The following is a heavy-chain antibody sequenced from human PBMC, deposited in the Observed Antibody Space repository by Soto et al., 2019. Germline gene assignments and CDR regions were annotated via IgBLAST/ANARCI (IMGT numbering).Heavy chain of an antibody. V-gene: IGHV3-33*01. Sequence: QVQLVESGGGVVQPGRSLSLSCAASGFTFSNYGMLWVRQAPGKGLEWVAVIWYDGSHQYYADSVKGRFTISRDNSRNTLYLQMNSLRAEDTAVYYRATSPWGGYDDHDYWGQGSLVTVSS. J-gene: IGHJ4*02. CDR1: GFTFSNYG. CDR3: ATSPWGGYDDHDY. CDR2: IWYDGSHQ. D-gene: IGHD5-12*01.